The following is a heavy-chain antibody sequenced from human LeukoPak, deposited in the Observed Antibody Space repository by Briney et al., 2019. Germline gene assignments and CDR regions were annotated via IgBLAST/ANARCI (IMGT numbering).Heavy chain of an antibody. CDR2: IYYSGST. J-gene: IGHJ4*02. CDR3: ARQQRYNWIPWYFDY. D-gene: IGHD1-20*01. CDR1: GGSISSSSYY. V-gene: IGHV4-39*01. Sequence: SETLSLTCTVSGGSISSSSYYWGWIRQPPGKGLEWIGSIYYSGSTYYNPSLKSRVTISVDTSKNQFSLKLSSVTAADTAVYYCARQQRYNWIPWYFDYWGQGTLVTVSS.